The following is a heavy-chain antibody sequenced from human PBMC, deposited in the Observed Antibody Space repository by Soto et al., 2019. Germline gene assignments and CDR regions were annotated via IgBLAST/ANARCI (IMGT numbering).Heavy chain of an antibody. CDR2: TYYTGST. V-gene: IGHV4-59*13. Sequence: LXLACTISAGPFGATYWSWIRQAPVKGLEWIGYTYYTGSTKYNPSLKSRATISVDTSNNQFSLTLNSAAAADTAVYYCATDSAGRGPFDPWGQGILVTVSS. J-gene: IGHJ5*02. CDR3: ATDSAGRGPFDP. CDR1: AGPFGATY. D-gene: IGHD3-10*01.